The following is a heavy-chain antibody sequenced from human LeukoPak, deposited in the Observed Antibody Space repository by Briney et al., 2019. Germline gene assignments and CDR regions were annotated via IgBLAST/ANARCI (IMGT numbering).Heavy chain of an antibody. CDR1: GDSISSGRYY. Sequence: KSSETLSLTCTVSGDSISSGRYYWSWIRQPAGKGLEWIGYIYYSGSTNYNPSLKSRVTISVDTSKNQFSLKLSSVTAADTAVYYCARVHEGLSTTGFDYWGQGTLVTVSS. V-gene: IGHV4-61*10. J-gene: IGHJ4*02. CDR3: ARVHEGLSTTGFDY. D-gene: IGHD2/OR15-2a*01. CDR2: IYYSGST.